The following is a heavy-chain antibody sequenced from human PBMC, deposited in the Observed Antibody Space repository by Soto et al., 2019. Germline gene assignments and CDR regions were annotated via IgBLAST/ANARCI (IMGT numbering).Heavy chain of an antibody. CDR1: GYTFTGYY. CDR2: INPNSGGT. Sequence: ASVKVSCKASGYTFTGYYMHWVLQAPGQGLEWMEWINPNSGGTNYAQKFQGWVTMTRDTSISTAYMELSRLRSDDTAVYYCARVPVGYSSSWYYFDYWGQGTLVTVSS. J-gene: IGHJ4*02. CDR3: ARVPVGYSSSWYYFDY. V-gene: IGHV1-2*04. D-gene: IGHD6-13*01.